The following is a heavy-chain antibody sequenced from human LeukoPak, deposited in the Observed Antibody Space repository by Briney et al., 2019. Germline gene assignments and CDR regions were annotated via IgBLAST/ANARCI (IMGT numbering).Heavy chain of an antibody. V-gene: IGHV4-4*07. CDR1: VGSISRYY. J-gene: IGHJ4*02. CDR2: IYTSGST. Sequence: SETLSLTCTVSVGSISRYYWSWIPQPAGKGLEWIGRIYTSGSTNYNPSLKSRVTMSVDTSKNQFALKLSSVTAADTAVYYCARVGATRYYFDYWGQGTLVTVSS. CDR3: ARVGATRYYFDY. D-gene: IGHD1-26*01.